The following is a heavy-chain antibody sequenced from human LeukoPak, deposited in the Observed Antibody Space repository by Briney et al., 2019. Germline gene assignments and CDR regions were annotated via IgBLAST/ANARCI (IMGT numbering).Heavy chain of an antibody. CDR1: GDSISSYY. CDR2: IYNSETT. CDR3: ARVVYSHYWPEGMDV. V-gene: IGHV4-59*01. J-gene: IGHJ6*02. D-gene: IGHD4-11*01. Sequence: SETLTLTCTVSGDSISSYYWSWIRQPPGKGLEWIGYIYNSETTNYNPSLESRVTISEDTSKNQFSLMLTSVTAADTAVYYCARVVYSHYWPEGMDVWGQGTTVTVSS.